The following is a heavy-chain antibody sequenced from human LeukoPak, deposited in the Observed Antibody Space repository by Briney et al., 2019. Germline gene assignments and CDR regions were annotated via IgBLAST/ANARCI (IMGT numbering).Heavy chain of an antibody. Sequence: GGSPRLSCSASGFTFSSYAMHWVRQAPGKGLEYVSAISSNGGSTYYADSVKGRFTISRDNSKNTLYLQMSSLRAEDTAVYYCVKDLRYFDWLSDNYWGQGTLVTVSS. CDR2: ISSNGGST. V-gene: IGHV3-64D*06. D-gene: IGHD3-9*01. CDR1: GFTFSSYA. CDR3: VKDLRYFDWLSDNY. J-gene: IGHJ4*02.